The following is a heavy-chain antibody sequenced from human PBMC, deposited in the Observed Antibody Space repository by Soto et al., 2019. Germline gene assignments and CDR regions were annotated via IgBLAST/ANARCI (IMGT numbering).Heavy chain of an antibody. D-gene: IGHD3-22*01. CDR1: GGCISSSSYY. V-gene: IGHV4-39*01. Sequence: PSENLSLTCTVSGGCISSSSYYCGWICQPPGNGLEWIGSIYYSGSTYYNPSLKSRVTISVDTSKNQFSLKLSSVTAADTAVYYCARQYYDSSGYSIDYSDQTTLRTVSS. J-gene: IGHJ4*02. CDR2: IYYSGST. CDR3: ARQYYDSSGYSIDY.